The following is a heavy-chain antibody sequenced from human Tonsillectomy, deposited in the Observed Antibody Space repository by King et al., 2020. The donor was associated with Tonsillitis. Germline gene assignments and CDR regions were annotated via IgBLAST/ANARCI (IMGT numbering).Heavy chain of an antibody. CDR2: IHHRKRA. CDR1: GDSISSDKW. D-gene: IGHD2-21*02. J-gene: IGHJ4*02. V-gene: IGHV4-4*02. Sequence: QLQESGPGLVKPSGTLSLSCVVSGDSISSDKWWTWVRQPPGKGLEWIGEIHHRKRANYNPSLKSRVTISVDKSKNQFSLNLNSVTAADTALYYCARGGDWKLDYWGQGILVTVSS. CDR3: ARGGDWKLDY.